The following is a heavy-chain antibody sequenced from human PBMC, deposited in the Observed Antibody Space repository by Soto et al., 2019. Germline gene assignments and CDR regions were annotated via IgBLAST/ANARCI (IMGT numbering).Heavy chain of an antibody. CDR1: GGSISSSGYY. Sequence: SETLSLTCTVSGGSISSSGYYWGWIRQPPGKGLEWVGTIYYTGTTYYNPSLKTRLAISVDTSKNQFSLKLSSVTAADTAVYFCARYYDSSDRPYFHHWGQGMLVTVSS. CDR2: IYYTGTT. D-gene: IGHD3-22*01. CDR3: ARYYDSSDRPYFHH. V-gene: IGHV4-39*01. J-gene: IGHJ1*01.